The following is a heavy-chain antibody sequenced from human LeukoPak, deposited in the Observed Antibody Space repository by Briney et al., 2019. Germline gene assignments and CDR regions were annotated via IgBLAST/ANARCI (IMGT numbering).Heavy chain of an antibody. CDR3: ARDFGEMPNY. Sequence: GASVKVSCKASGYIFTRYYMHWVRQAPGQGLEWMGIIDPSGGSTSYAQNFQGGVTMTRDATTNTVYLELSSLRSEDTAVYYCARDFGEMPNYWGQGTLATVSS. D-gene: IGHD5-24*01. J-gene: IGHJ4*02. CDR2: IDPSGGST. V-gene: IGHV1-46*01. CDR1: GYIFTRYY.